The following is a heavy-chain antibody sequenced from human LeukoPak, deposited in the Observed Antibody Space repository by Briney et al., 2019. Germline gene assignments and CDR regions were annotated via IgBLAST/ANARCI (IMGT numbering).Heavy chain of an antibody. V-gene: IGHV4-4*07. D-gene: IGHD6-13*01. CDR2: VFPSGST. Sequence: PSETLSLTCTVSGGSINSYYCSWVRQPAGKGLEWIGRVFPSGSTNYNPSLKSRVTMSISPSKAQFSLQLTSVTAADTAVYYCARARAAGSWYYFDSWGQGVLVTVSS. CDR1: GGSINSYY. J-gene: IGHJ4*02. CDR3: ARARAAGSWYYFDS.